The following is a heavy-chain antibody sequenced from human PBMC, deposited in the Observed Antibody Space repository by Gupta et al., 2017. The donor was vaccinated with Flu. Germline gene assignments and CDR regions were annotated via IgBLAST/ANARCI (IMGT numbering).Heavy chain of an antibody. CDR1: GLTFSPSR. Sequence: EVQVVESGVGLVKPGGSLRLSCAASGLTFSPSRWHRVRQAPGKGLEWVSSISSSSSYRYYADSLKGRFTISRDNAKNSLFLQMNSLRAEDTAVYYCARSFAIRGSKAWIDYWGQGTLVTVSS. J-gene: IGHJ4*02. V-gene: IGHV3-21*01. CDR2: ISSSSSYR. D-gene: IGHD2-21*01. CDR3: ARSFAIRGSKAWIDY.